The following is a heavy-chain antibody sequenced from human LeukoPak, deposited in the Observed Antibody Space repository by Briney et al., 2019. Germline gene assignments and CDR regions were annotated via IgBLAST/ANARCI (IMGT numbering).Heavy chain of an antibody. D-gene: IGHD2-2*01. CDR1: GGSISNYY. J-gene: IGHJ4*02. V-gene: IGHV4-59*01. CDR3: ATLRRGAIQYYFDY. CDR2: IYYSGST. Sequence: PSETLSLTCTVSGGSISNYYWSWIRQPPGKGLEWIGYIYYSGSTNYNPSLKSRVTISVDTSKNQFSLKLSSVTAADTAVYYCATLRRGAIQYYFDYWGQGTLVTVSS.